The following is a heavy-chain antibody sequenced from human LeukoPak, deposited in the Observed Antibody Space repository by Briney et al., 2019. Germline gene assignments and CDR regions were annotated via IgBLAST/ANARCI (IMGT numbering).Heavy chain of an antibody. V-gene: IGHV4-59*01. Sequence: KASETPSLTCTGSGGSISSYYWSWIREPPGKGLEGIGYIYYSGSTNYNPSLKSRVTISVDTSKNQFSLKLSSVTAADTAVYYCARDLGGYSSSWLDYWGQGTLVTVSS. CDR2: IYYSGST. D-gene: IGHD6-13*01. CDR3: ARDLGGYSSSWLDY. CDR1: GGSISSYY. J-gene: IGHJ4*02.